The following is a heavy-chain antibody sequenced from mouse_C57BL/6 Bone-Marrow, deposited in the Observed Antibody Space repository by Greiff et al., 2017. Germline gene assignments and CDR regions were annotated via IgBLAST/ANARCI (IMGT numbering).Heavy chain of an antibody. Sequence: EVQLVESGGGLVKPGGSLKLSCAASGFTFSSYAMSWVRQTPEKRLEWVATISDGGSYTYYPDNVKGRFTISRNNAKNNLYLQMSNLKSEDTAMYYCAREILRYAMDYWGQGTSVTVSS. J-gene: IGHJ4*01. D-gene: IGHD1-1*01. CDR3: AREILRYAMDY. CDR1: GFTFSSYA. V-gene: IGHV5-4*01. CDR2: ISDGGSYT.